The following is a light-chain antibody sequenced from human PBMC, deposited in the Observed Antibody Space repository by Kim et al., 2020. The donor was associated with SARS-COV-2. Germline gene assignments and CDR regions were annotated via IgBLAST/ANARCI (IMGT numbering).Light chain of an antibody. Sequence: DIQMTQSPSSLSASVGDRVTITCQASQDISSSLNWFQQKPGKAPKLLIYDASNLETGVPSRFSGSGSGTDFTFTISSLQPEDIATYYCQQYDNLPPLTFGGGTKVDIK. CDR3: QQYDNLPPLT. CDR1: QDISSS. J-gene: IGKJ4*01. CDR2: DAS. V-gene: IGKV1-33*01.